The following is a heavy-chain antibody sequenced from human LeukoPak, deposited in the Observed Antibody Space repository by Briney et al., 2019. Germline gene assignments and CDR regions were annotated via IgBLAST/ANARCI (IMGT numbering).Heavy chain of an antibody. CDR2: VNGNGGST. V-gene: IGHV3-23*01. CDR1: GFTFSNYA. Sequence: PGGSLRLSCAASGFTFSNYAMSWVRQAPGQGLEWVSGVNGNGGSTSYADSVKGRFTIFRDNSKNTVYLQMNSLRVEDTAVYYCAKSLYGGCDYWGQGTVVTVSS. D-gene: IGHD3-16*02. J-gene: IGHJ4*02. CDR3: AKSLYGGCDY.